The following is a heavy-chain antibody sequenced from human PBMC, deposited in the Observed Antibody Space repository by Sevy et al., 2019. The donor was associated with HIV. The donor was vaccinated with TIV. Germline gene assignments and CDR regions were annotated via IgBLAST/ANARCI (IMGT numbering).Heavy chain of an antibody. Sequence: GESLKISCAASGFTFSTYWMTWVRQAPGKGLEWVANIKQDGTDTNYVDSVRGRFTISRDNGRNLLYLHMKSLRAEDTAVYFCARALADWGSFHYSSWGRGVLVTVSS. V-gene: IGHV3-7*01. CDR3: ARALADWGSFHYSS. D-gene: IGHD3-16*01. J-gene: IGHJ4*02. CDR1: GFTFSTYW. CDR2: IKQDGTDT.